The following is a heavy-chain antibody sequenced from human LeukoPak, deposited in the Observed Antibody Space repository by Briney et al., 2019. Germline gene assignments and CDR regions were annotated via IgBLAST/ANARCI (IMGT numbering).Heavy chain of an antibody. CDR1: GYTFTSYD. D-gene: IGHD2-2*02. CDR3: ARGSDCSSTSCYTLFSFDP. V-gene: IGHV1-8*03. J-gene: IGHJ5*02. CDR2: MNPNSGNT. Sequence: GASVKVSCKASGYTFTSYDINWVRQATGQGLEWMGWMNPNSGNTGYAQKFQGRVTITRNTSISTAYMELSSLRSEDTAVYYCARGSDCSSTSCYTLFSFDPWGQRTLVTVSS.